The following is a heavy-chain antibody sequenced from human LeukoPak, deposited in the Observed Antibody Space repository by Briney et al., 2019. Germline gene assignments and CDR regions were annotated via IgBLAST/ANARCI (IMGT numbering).Heavy chain of an antibody. J-gene: IGHJ3*01. CDR1: GGSLSSGSYY. V-gene: IGHV4-61*02. CDR3: ARAGSRGIGPV. D-gene: IGHD3-10*01. CDR2: IYTSGST. Sequence: SQTLSLTCTVSGGSLSSGSYYWSWIRQPAGKGLEWIGRIYTSGSTNYNPSLKSRVTISVDTSKNQFSLKLSSVTAADTAVYYCARAGSRGIGPVWGQGTMVTVSS.